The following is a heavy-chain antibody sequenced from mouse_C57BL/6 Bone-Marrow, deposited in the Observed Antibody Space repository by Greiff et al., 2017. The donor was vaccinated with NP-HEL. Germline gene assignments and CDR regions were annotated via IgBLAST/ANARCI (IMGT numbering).Heavy chain of an antibody. V-gene: IGHV5-12*01. Sequence: EVKLMESGGGLVQPGGSLKLSCAASGFTFSDYYMYWVRQTPEKRLEWVAYISNGGGSTYYPDTVKGRFTISRDNAKNTLYLQMSRLKSEDTAMYYCARQDYYGSSSFAYWGQGTLVTVSA. CDR3: ARQDYYGSSSFAY. D-gene: IGHD1-1*01. CDR1: GFTFSDYY. CDR2: ISNGGGST. J-gene: IGHJ3*01.